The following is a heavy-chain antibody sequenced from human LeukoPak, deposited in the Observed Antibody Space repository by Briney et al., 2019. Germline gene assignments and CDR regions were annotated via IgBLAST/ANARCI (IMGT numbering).Heavy chain of an antibody. Sequence: GGSLRLSCAVSGFTFTSYAMNWVRQAPGKGLEWVGHIRSKADGGTPDYIAPVKGRFTISRDDSKDTQYLQMNSLNTEDTAMYYCTTRSPARYCSDGACYSSADYWGQGTLVTVSS. CDR1: GFTFTSYA. CDR3: TTRSPARYCSDGACYSSADY. V-gene: IGHV3-15*07. CDR2: IRSKADGGTP. D-gene: IGHD2-15*01. J-gene: IGHJ4*02.